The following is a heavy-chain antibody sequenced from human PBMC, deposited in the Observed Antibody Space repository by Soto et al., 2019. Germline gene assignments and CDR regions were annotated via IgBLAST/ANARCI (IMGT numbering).Heavy chain of an antibody. CDR3: ARHGYNYGGGYFDY. CDR1: GVTVSSNY. CDR2: IYSGGST. V-gene: IGHV3-66*04. J-gene: IGHJ4*02. Sequence: EVQLVESGGGLVQPGGSLRLSCAASGVTVSSNYMSWVRQAPGKGLEWVSVIYSGGSTYYADSVKGRFTISRDNSKSTLYLQMNSLRAEDPAVYYCARHGYNYGGGYFDYWGQGTLVTVSS. D-gene: IGHD5-18*01.